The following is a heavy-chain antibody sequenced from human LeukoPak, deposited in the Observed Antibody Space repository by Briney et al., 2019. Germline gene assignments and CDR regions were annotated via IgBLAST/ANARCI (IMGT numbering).Heavy chain of an antibody. CDR1: GYTLTELS. D-gene: IGHD3-3*01. J-gene: IGHJ6*03. CDR2: FDPEDGET. CDR3: ATAKFDFWSGYYTAEGYYYYMDV. V-gene: IGHV1-24*01. Sequence: ASVKVSCKVSGYTLTELSMHWVRRAPGKGLEWMGGFDPEDGETIYAQKFQGRVTMTEDTSTDTAYMELSSLRSEDTAVYYCATAKFDFWSGYYTAEGYYYYMDVWGKGTTVTVSS.